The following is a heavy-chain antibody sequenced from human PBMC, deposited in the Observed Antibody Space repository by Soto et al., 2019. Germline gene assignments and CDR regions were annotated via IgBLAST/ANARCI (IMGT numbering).Heavy chain of an antibody. Sequence: GGSLGLSCAASGFTFSSYWMSWVRQAPGKGLEWVANIKQDGSEKYYVDSVKGRFTISRDNAKNSLYLQMNSLRAEDTAVYYCARDKTAAAGNWFDPWGQGTLVTVSS. V-gene: IGHV3-7*01. CDR2: IKQDGSEK. CDR1: GFTFSSYW. J-gene: IGHJ5*02. D-gene: IGHD6-13*01. CDR3: ARDKTAAAGNWFDP.